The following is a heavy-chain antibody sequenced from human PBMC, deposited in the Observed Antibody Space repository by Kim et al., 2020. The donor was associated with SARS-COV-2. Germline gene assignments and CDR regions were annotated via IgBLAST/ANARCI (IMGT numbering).Heavy chain of an antibody. J-gene: IGHJ1*01. CDR2: YHPEDADPEDGET. V-gene: IGHV1-24*01. CDR3: ATGPPYYDSTGYWSCEFQY. D-gene: IGHD3-22*01. CDR1: GHTLTRLS. Sequence: ASVKVSCKVSGHTLTRLSLHWVRQAPGKGLEWMGGYHPEDADPEDGETVYAHDYQGRVTVTADTSTDTAFMELSSLRSEDTAVYYCATGPPYYDSTGYWSCEFQYWGQGTLVTVSS.